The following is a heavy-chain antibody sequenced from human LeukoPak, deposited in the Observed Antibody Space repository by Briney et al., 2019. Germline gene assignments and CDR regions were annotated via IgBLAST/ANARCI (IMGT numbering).Heavy chain of an antibody. J-gene: IGHJ5*02. Sequence: ASVKVSCKASGYTFTGHYMHWVRQAPGQGLEWMGWINPNSGGTNYAQKFQGRVTMTRDTSISTAYMELSRLRSDDTAVYYCARVGDYGDYRDWFDPWGQGTLVTVSS. CDR3: ARVGDYGDYRDWFDP. CDR2: INPNSGGT. D-gene: IGHD4-17*01. CDR1: GYTFTGHY. V-gene: IGHV1-2*02.